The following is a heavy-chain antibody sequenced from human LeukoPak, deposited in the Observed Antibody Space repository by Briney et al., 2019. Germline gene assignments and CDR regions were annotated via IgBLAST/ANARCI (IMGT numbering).Heavy chain of an antibody. V-gene: IGHV3-43D*03. CDR3: AKDMAAYYYASGNIDY. J-gene: IGHJ4*02. Sequence: GGSLRLSCAASGFTFSSYSLNWVRQAPGKGLEWVSLISWDGGSTYYADSVKGRFTISRDNSKNSLYLQMNSLRAEDTALYYCAKDMAAYYYASGNIDYWGQGTLVTVSS. CDR2: ISWDGGST. CDR1: GFTFSSYS. D-gene: IGHD3-10*01.